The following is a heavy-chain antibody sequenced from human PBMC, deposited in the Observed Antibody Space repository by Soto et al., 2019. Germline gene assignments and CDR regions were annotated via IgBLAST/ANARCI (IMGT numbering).Heavy chain of an antibody. CDR1: GGSISSYY. J-gene: IGHJ6*02. CDR3: AREAGTAMVNYYYGMDV. D-gene: IGHD5-18*01. V-gene: IGHV4-59*01. Sequence: PSETLSLTCTVSGGSISSYYWSWIRQPPGKGLEWIGYIYYSGSTNYNPSLKSRVTILVDTSKNQFSLKLSSVTAADTAVYYCAREAGTAMVNYYYGMDVWGQGTTVTVSS. CDR2: IYYSGST.